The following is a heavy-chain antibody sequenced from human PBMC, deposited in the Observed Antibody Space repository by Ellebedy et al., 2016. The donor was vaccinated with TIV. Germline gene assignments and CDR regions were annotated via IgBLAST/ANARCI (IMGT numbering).Heavy chain of an antibody. J-gene: IGHJ4*02. CDR1: GYTFTYRY. V-gene: IGHV1-18*04. CDR2: ISAYNGNT. Sequence: VSVKVSCKASGYTFTYRYLHWVRQAPGQALEWMGWISAYNGNTNYAQKLQGRVTMTTDTSTRTAYMELRSLRSDDTAVYYCARDRRVGGSIVDYWGQGTLVTVSS. CDR3: ARDRRVGGSIVDY. D-gene: IGHD1-26*01.